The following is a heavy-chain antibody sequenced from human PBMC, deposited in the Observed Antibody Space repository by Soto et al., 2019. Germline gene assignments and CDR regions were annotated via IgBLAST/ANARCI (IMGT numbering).Heavy chain of an antibody. Sequence: EVQLVDSGGGLVQPGGSLRLSCAASGFTVSDHYMDWVRQAPGKGLEWVGRTRNNANSYTTEYAASVKGRFTISRDDSKNSRYLQMTRLKTEDTAVYYCARGAPPFDSWGQGTLVTVSS. V-gene: IGHV3-72*01. CDR1: GFTVSDHY. CDR3: ARGAPPFDS. CDR2: TRNNANSYTT. J-gene: IGHJ4*02.